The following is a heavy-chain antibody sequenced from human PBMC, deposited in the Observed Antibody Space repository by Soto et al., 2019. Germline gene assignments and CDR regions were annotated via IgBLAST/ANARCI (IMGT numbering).Heavy chain of an antibody. CDR2: INHSGST. CDR1: GGSFSGYY. D-gene: IGHD4-17*01. CDR3: ARAPTGDYVGNAFDI. Sequence: PSETLSLTCAVYGGSFSGYYWSWIRQPPGKGLEWIGEINHSGSTNYNPSLKSRVTISVDTSKNQFSLKLSSVTAADTAVYYCARAPTGDYVGNAFDIWGQGTMVTVSS. V-gene: IGHV4-34*01. J-gene: IGHJ3*02.